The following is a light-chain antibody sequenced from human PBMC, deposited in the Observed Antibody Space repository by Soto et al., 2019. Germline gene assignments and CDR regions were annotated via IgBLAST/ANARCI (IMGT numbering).Light chain of an antibody. J-gene: IGLJ3*02. CDR1: SSDVGGYNY. Sequence: QSVLTQPPSASGSPGQSVTISCTGTSSDVGGYNYVSWYQQYPGRAPKLMIYEVTKRPSGVPDRFSGSKSGNTASLTVSGLQAEDEVDYDSRSYAASNNFYFVFGGGTKVT. V-gene: IGLV2-8*01. CDR3: RSYAASNNFYFV. CDR2: EVT.